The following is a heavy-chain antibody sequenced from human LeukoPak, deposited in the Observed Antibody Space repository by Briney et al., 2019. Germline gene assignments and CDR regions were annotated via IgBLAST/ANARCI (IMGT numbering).Heavy chain of an antibody. CDR1: GGTFSSYA. CDR3: AKEMATMYYYYGMDV. V-gene: IGHV1-69*04. D-gene: IGHD5-24*01. J-gene: IGHJ6*02. Sequence: SVKASCKASGGTFSSYAISWVRQAPGQGLEWMGRIIPILGIANYAQKFRGRVTITADKSTSTAYMELSSLRSEDTAVYYCAKEMATMYYYYGMDVWGQGTTVTVSS. CDR2: IIPILGIA.